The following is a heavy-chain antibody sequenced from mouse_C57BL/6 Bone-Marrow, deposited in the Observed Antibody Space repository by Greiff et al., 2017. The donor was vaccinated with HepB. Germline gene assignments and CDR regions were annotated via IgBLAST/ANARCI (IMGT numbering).Heavy chain of an antibody. Sequence: QVQLQQPGAELVRPGSSVKLSCKASGYTFTSYWMHWVKQRPIQGLEWIGNIDPSDSETHYNQKFKDKATLTVDKSSSTAYMQLSSLTSEDSAVYYCASLGSSYSFAYWGQGTLVTVSA. J-gene: IGHJ3*01. CDR1: GYTFTSYW. CDR3: ASLGSSYSFAY. CDR2: IDPSDSET. D-gene: IGHD1-1*01. V-gene: IGHV1-52*01.